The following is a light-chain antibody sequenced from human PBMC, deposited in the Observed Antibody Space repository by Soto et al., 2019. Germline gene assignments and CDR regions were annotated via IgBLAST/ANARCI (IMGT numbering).Light chain of an antibody. V-gene: IGLV2-14*01. CDR3: SSYTSGGTYV. CDR2: EVS. CDR1: TSDVGHSNY. J-gene: IGLJ1*01. Sequence: QSVLTQPASVSGSPGQSMTLSCTGATSDVGHSNYVSWFQHHPGKAPKLIIYEVSNRPSGVSGRFSGSKSGNTASLTISGLQAEDEADYYCSSYTSGGTYVFGTGTKVTVL.